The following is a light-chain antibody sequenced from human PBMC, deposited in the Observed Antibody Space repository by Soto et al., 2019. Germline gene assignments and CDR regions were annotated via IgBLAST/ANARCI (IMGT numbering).Light chain of an antibody. Sequence: DIVMTQSPDSLAVSVGERATINCKSSQSVLYNSNKKNYLAWYQQKPGQPPKLLIYWASTRESGVPDRFSRSGSWTDFTLTVSNLQAEDVAVYYCQKFYNTLSMYTFGQGTKLEIK. CDR1: QSVLYNSNKKNY. J-gene: IGKJ2*01. CDR2: WAS. V-gene: IGKV4-1*01. CDR3: QKFYNTLSMYT.